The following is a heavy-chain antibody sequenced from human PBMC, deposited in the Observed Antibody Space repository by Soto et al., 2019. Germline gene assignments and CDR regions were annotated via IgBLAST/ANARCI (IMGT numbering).Heavy chain of an antibody. CDR3: AKECSGGSCYSGTLDY. V-gene: IGHV3-30*18. J-gene: IGHJ4*02. Sequence: QVQLVESGGGVVQPGRSLRLSCAASGFTFSSYGMHWVRQAPGKGLEWVAVISYDGSNKYYADSVKGRFTISRDNSKNPLYLQMNSLRAEDTAVYYCAKECSGGSCYSGTLDYWGQGTLVTVSS. D-gene: IGHD2-15*01. CDR2: ISYDGSNK. CDR1: GFTFSSYG.